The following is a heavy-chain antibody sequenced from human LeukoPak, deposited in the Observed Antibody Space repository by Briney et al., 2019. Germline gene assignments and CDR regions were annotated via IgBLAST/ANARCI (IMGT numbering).Heavy chain of an antibody. CDR2: ISAYNGNT. CDR3: ARSYLDIVVVPAAIAAADDAFDI. J-gene: IGHJ3*02. CDR1: GYTFTSYG. D-gene: IGHD2-2*02. Sequence: GASVKVSCKASGYTFTSYGICWVRQAPGQGLEWMGWISAYNGNTNYAQKLQGRVTMTTDTSTSTAYMELRSLRSDDTAVYYCARSYLDIVVVPAAIAAADDAFDIWGQGTMVTVSS. V-gene: IGHV1-18*01.